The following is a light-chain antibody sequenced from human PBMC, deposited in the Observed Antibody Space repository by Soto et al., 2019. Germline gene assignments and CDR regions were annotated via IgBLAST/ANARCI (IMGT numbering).Light chain of an antibody. J-gene: IGKJ5*01. CDR1: QSVSSY. CDR3: QQRSNGPPIT. Sequence: IVFTQSPATLSLSPGERATLSCRSSQSVSSYLAWYQQKPGQAPRLLIYDASNRATGIPARFSGSGSGTDFTLTISSLEPEDFAVYYCQQRSNGPPITFGQGTRLEIK. V-gene: IGKV3-11*01. CDR2: DAS.